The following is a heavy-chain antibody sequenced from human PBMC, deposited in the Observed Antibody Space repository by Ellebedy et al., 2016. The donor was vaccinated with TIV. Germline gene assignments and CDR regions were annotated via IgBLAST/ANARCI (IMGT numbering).Heavy chain of an antibody. CDR2: INGDGASS. J-gene: IGHJ4*02. Sequence: GESLKISCKVSDFDFSISWMHWVRHVPGEGLEWVSRINGDGASSKYADYVKGRVTISRDNSHNTVYLQMKNLRVDDTAVYFCATGRIFYDSGGYYFGYWGQGALVTVSS. V-gene: IGHV3-74*01. D-gene: IGHD3-22*01. CDR1: DFDFSISW. CDR3: ATGRIFYDSGGYYFGY.